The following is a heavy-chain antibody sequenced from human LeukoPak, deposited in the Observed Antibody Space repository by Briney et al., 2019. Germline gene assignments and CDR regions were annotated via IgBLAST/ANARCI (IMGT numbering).Heavy chain of an antibody. J-gene: IGHJ4*02. Sequence: SVKVSCKASGGTFSSYAISWVRQAPGQGLEWMGGIIPIFGTANYAQKFQGRVTITADESTSTAYMELSSLRSEDTAVFYCARGAAAADYYFDYWGQGTLVTVSS. CDR3: ARGAAAADYYFDY. CDR2: IIPIFGTA. V-gene: IGHV1-69*13. CDR1: GGTFSSYA. D-gene: IGHD6-13*01.